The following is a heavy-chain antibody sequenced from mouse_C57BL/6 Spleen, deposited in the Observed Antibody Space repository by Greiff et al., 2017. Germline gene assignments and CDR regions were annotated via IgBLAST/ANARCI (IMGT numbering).Heavy chain of an antibody. CDR1: GYTFTSYW. CDR2: IYPGSGST. V-gene: IGHV1-55*01. J-gene: IGHJ2*01. CDR3: ARSITTVVSPLDY. Sequence: QVQLQQPGAELVKPGASVKMSCKASGYTFTSYWITWVKQRPGQGLEWIGDIYPGSGSTNYNEKFKSKATLTVDTSSRTAYMQLSSLTSEDSAVYYCARSITTVVSPLDYWGQGTTLTVSS. D-gene: IGHD1-1*01.